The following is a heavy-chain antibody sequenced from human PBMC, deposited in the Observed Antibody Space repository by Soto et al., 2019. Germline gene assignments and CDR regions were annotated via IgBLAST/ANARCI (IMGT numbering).Heavy chain of an antibody. Sequence: WSLRPSRTTSVSTFGDYAVSWVRQAPGKGLEWVAFIRSEAFGGTTEYAASVKGRFTISRDDSKSIAYLQMNSLKTEDTAVYFCTSGPYCSSSSCYRGDYYYYYGLDVWGQGTTVTVSS. V-gene: IGHV3-49*04. J-gene: IGHJ6*02. D-gene: IGHD2-2*02. CDR3: TSGPYCSSSSCYRGDYYYYYGLDV. CDR2: IRSEAFGGTT. CDR1: VSTFGDYA.